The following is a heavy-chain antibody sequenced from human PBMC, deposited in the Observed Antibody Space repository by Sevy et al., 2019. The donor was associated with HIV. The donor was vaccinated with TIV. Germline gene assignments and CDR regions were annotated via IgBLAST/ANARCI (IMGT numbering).Heavy chain of an antibody. CDR2: ISYHGRDK. J-gene: IGHJ6*02. Sequence: GGSLRLSCVVSGITFSTSGMHWVRQAPGKGLEWVAVISYHGRDKFYADSVKGRSTISRDNSKNLLYLQMISLRAEDMAVYYCAKDFTGYNGMDVWGQGTMVTVSS. D-gene: IGHD3-9*01. CDR1: GITFSTSG. V-gene: IGHV3-30*18. CDR3: AKDFTGYNGMDV.